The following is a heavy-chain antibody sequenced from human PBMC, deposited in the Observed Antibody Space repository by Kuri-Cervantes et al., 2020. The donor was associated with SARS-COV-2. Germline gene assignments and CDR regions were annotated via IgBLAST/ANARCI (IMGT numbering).Heavy chain of an antibody. J-gene: IGHJ6*03. D-gene: IGHD3-3*01. V-gene: IGHV4-34*01. CDR3: ARGVRFLEWLGYYYYMDV. CDR2: INHSGST. Sequence: ESLKISCAVSGGSFSGYYWSWIRQPPGKGLEWIGEINHSGSTNYNPSLKSRVTISVDTSKNQFSLKLSSVTAADTAVYYCARGVRFLEWLGYYYYMDVWGQGKMVTVSS. CDR1: GGSFSGYY.